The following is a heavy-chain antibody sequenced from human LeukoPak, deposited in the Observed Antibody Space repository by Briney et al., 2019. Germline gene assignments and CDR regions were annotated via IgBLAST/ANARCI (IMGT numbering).Heavy chain of an antibody. J-gene: IGHJ5*02. V-gene: IGHV4-59*01. CDR3: ARVLVTMVRGVGAWFDP. D-gene: IGHD3-10*01. CDR1: GGSISSYY. CDR2: VYYSGNT. Sequence: SETLSLTCTVSGGSISSYYWSWIRQPPGKGLEWMGYVYYSGNTNYNPSLKSRVTISVDTSKNQFSLKLSSVTAADTAVYYCARVLVTMVRGVGAWFDPWGQGTLVTVSS.